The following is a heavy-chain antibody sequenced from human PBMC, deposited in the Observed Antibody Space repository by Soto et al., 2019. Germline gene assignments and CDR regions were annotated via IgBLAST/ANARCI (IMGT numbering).Heavy chain of an antibody. CDR1: GYTFTSYY. V-gene: IGHV1-46*01. Sequence: AAVKVSCKASGYTFTSYYMHWVRQAPGQGLEWMGIINPSGGSTSYAQKFQGRVTMTRDTSKNQFSLILTSVTAADTAVYYCAREAGYCSSTSCSRLMGWFDPWGQGTLVTVSS. J-gene: IGHJ5*02. CDR3: AREAGYCSSTSCSRLMGWFDP. CDR2: INPSGGST. D-gene: IGHD2-2*01.